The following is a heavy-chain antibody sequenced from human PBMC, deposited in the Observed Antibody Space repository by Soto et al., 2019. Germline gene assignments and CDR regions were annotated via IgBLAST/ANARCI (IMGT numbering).Heavy chain of an antibody. Sequence: SETLSLTCAVYGGSFSGYYWSWIRQPPGKGLEWIGEINHSGSTNYNPSLKSRVTISVDTSKNQFSLKLSSVTAADTAVYYCARGSRIYYDSSGWAPSGWFDPWGPGTLLTVST. D-gene: IGHD3-22*01. CDR3: ARGSRIYYDSSGWAPSGWFDP. J-gene: IGHJ5*02. V-gene: IGHV4-34*01. CDR1: GGSFSGYY. CDR2: INHSGST.